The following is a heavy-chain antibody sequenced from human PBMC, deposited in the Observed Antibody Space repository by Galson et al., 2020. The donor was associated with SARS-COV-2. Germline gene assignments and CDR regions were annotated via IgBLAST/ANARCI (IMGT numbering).Heavy chain of an antibody. J-gene: IGHJ4*02. Sequence: SETLSLTCTVSGASIRTTDYYWGWIRQPPGKGLEWLGIIYYSGGTYYSPSLKSRVIISVDTSKNQFSLSLTSVTAADTAVYYCARVYYRDAQPYYFDSWGQGTLVTVSS. V-gene: IGHV4-39*07. CDR3: ARVYYRDAQPYYFDS. D-gene: IGHD3-10*01. CDR1: GASIRTTDYY. CDR2: IYYSGGT.